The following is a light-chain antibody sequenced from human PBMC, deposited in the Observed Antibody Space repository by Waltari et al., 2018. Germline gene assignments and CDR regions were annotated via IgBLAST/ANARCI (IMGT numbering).Light chain of an antibody. Sequence: SSALTQPPSVSVAPGTAATIPWGGDNIAKKSVNWYQHRPGQAPVLVIYYDHDRPSGIPERFSGSNSGNTATLTISSVEAGEEADYYCQVWDNAVNQGVFGPGTKVTVL. J-gene: IGLJ1*01. CDR2: YDH. CDR1: NIAKKS. CDR3: QVWDNAVNQGV. V-gene: IGLV3-21*01.